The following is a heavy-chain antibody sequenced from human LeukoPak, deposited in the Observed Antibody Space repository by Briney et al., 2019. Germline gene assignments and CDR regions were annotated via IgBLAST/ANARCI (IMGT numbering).Heavy chain of an antibody. CDR1: GGSISSSSYY. D-gene: IGHD6-6*01. Sequence: PSETLSLTCTVSGGSISSSSYYWGWIRQPPGKGLEWIGSIYYSGSTYYNPSLKSRVTISVDTSKNQFSLKLSSVTAADTAVYYCARLGSEYSSSPYFDYWGQGTLVTVSS. CDR2: IYYSGST. V-gene: IGHV4-39*01. CDR3: ARLGSEYSSSPYFDY. J-gene: IGHJ4*02.